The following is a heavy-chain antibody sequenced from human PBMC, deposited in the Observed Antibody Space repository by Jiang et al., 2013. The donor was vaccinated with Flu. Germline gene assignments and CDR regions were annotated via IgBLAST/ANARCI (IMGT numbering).Heavy chain of an antibody. D-gene: IGHD6-13*01. CDR2: INTNTGNP. Sequence: TSYAMNWVRQAPGQGLEWMGWINTNTGNPTYAQGFTGRFVFSLDTSVSTAYLQISSLKAEDTAVYYCARVAPSSWFYYYYGMDVWGQGTTVTVSS. CDR3: ARVAPSSWFYYYYGMDV. J-gene: IGHJ6*02. CDR1: TSYA. V-gene: IGHV7-4-1*02.